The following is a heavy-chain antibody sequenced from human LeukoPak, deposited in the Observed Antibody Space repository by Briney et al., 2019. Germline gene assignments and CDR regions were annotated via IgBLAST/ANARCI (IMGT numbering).Heavy chain of an antibody. CDR3: AKIVDYYDSSGYYFDY. Sequence: GASVKVSCKASGYTFTSYGISWVRQAPGQGLEWMGWIGAYNGNTNYAQKLQGRVTMTTDTSTSTAYMELRSLRSDDTAVYYCAKIVDYYDSSGYYFDYWGQGTLVTVSS. J-gene: IGHJ4*02. V-gene: IGHV1-18*01. D-gene: IGHD3-22*01. CDR1: GYTFTSYG. CDR2: IGAYNGNT.